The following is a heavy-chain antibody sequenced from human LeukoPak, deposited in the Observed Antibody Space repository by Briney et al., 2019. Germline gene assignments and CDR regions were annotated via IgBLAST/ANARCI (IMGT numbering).Heavy chain of an antibody. CDR1: GGSFSGYY. J-gene: IGHJ6*02. D-gene: IGHD4-23*01. V-gene: IGHV4-34*01. Sequence: SETLSLTCAVYGGSFSGYYWSWIRQPPGKGLEWIGEINHSGSTNYNPSLKSRVTISVDTSKNQFSLKLSSVTAADTAVYYCARFDTVVTGYYHYGMDVWGQGTTVTVSS. CDR2: INHSGST. CDR3: ARFDTVVTGYYHYGMDV.